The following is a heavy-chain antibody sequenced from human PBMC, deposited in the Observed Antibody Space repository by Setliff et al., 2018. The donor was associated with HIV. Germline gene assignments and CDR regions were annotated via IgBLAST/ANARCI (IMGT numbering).Heavy chain of an antibody. CDR3: ARVSCSSWYSIPQYYYYSMDV. CDR1: GGSFSDYY. Sequence: SETLSLTCGIYGGSFSDYYWSWIRQPPGKGLEWIGEIDHRGRPKYNPSLNSRVTMSVDKSRNQFSLKVSSVTAADTAVYYCARVSCSSWYSIPQYYYYSMDVWGNGTTVTVS. D-gene: IGHD6-13*01. CDR2: IDHRGRP. J-gene: IGHJ6*03. V-gene: IGHV4-34*01.